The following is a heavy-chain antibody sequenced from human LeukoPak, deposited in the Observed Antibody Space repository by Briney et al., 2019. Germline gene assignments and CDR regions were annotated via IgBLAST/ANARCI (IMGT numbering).Heavy chain of an antibody. V-gene: IGHV3-7*04. CDR1: EFTFSSYS. Sequence: GGSLRLSCAASEFTFSSYSMNWVRQAPGKGLEWVANIKQDGSKKSYVDSVKGRFTISRDNAKNSLYLQMNSLRAEDTAIYYCTRVGYIDEGIDYWGQGTLVTVSS. D-gene: IGHD5-24*01. CDR2: IKQDGSKK. CDR3: TRVGYIDEGIDY. J-gene: IGHJ4*02.